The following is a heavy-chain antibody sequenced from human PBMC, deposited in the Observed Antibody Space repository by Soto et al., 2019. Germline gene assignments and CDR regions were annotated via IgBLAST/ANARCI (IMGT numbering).Heavy chain of an antibody. CDR1: GFTFSSYG. CDR3: ATGATTVFDY. Sequence: QVQLVESGGGVVQPGRSLRLSCAASGFTFSSYGMHWVRQAPGKGLEWVAVIWYDGSNKYYADSVKGRFTISRDNYKNTLYLQMNSLRAEDTAVYYCATGATTVFDYWGQGTLVTVSS. D-gene: IGHD1-26*01. V-gene: IGHV3-33*01. J-gene: IGHJ4*02. CDR2: IWYDGSNK.